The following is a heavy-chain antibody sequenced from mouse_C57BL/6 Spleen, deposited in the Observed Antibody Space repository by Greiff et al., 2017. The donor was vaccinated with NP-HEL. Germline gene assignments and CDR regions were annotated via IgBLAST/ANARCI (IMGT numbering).Heavy chain of an antibody. V-gene: IGHV5-4*01. CDR3: ARDHYSFDC. CDR2: ISDGGSYT. J-gene: IGHJ2*01. Sequence: EVKVVESGGGLVKPGGSLKLSCAASGFTFSSYAMSWVRQTPEKRLEWVATISDGGSYTYYPDNVKGRFTISRDNAKNNLYLQMSHLKSEDTAMYYCARDHYSFDCWGQGTTLTVSS. CDR1: GFTFSSYA. D-gene: IGHD1-2*01.